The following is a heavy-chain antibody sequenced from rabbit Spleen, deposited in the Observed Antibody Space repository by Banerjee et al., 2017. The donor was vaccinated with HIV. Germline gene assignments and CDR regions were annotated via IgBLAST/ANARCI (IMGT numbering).Heavy chain of an antibody. CDR3: ARDLPGVIGWNFNL. CDR2: IDTNDGDT. D-gene: IGHD1-1*01. Sequence: QSLEESGGDLVKPGASLTLTCTASGFSLTSSYYMCWVRQAPGKGLEWIACIDTNDGDTDYANWPKGRFTISKTSSTTVTLQMTSLTAADAATYFCARDLPGVIGWNFNLWGPGTLVTVS. J-gene: IGHJ4*01. V-gene: IGHV1S40*01. CDR1: GFSLTSSYY.